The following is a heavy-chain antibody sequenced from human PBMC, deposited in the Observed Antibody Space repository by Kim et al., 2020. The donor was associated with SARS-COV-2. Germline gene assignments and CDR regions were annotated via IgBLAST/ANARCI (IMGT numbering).Heavy chain of an antibody. Sequence: ASVKVSCKASGYTFTSYAMHWVRQAPGQRLEWMGWINAGNGNTKYSQKFQGRVTITRDTSASTAYMELSSLRSEDTAVYYCASSSSQNYYYYYYMDVWGKGTTVTVSS. D-gene: IGHD6-6*01. CDR2: INAGNGNT. V-gene: IGHV1-3*01. CDR1: GYTFTSYA. J-gene: IGHJ6*03. CDR3: ASSSSQNYYYYYYMDV.